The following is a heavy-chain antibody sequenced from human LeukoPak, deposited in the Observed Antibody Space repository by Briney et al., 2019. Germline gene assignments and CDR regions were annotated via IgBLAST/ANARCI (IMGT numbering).Heavy chain of an antibody. V-gene: IGHV1-18*01. D-gene: IGHD2-15*01. CDR2: ISAYNGNT. Sequence: ASVKVSCKASGHTFTSYGISWVRQAPGQGLEWMGWISAYNGNTNYAQKLQGRVTMTTDTSTSTAYMELRSLRSDDTAVYYCARDRYCSGGSCYHRNWFDPWGQGTLVTVSS. CDR3: ARDRYCSGGSCYHRNWFDP. CDR1: GHTFTSYG. J-gene: IGHJ5*02.